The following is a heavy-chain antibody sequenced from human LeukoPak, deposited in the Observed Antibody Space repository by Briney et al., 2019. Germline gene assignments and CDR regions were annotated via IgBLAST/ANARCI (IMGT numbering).Heavy chain of an antibody. CDR1: GFTFSSYA. CDR3: ANRNYYDSSGYYYYFDY. D-gene: IGHD3-22*01. V-gene: IGHV3-23*01. Sequence: GGSLRLSCAASGFTFSSYAMSWVRQAPGKGLEWVSAIGGSGGTTYYAHSVKGRFTISRDHSNNTLYLQMHSLRVEDTAVYYCANRNYYDSSGYYYYFDYWGQGTLVTVSS. CDR2: IGGSGGTT. J-gene: IGHJ4*02.